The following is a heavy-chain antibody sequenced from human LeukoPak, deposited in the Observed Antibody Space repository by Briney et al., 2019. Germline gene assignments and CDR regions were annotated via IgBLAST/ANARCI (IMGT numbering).Heavy chain of an antibody. D-gene: IGHD2-2*01. CDR1: GYSFTSYW. V-gene: IGHV5-51*01. CDR2: IYPGDSDT. CDR3: ARHVGPRYCSSTSCVTPAPEQ. Sequence: GESLKISCKGSGYSFTSYWIGWVRQMPGKGLEWMGIIYPGDSDTRYSPSFQGQVTISADKSISTAYLQWSSLKASDTAMYYCARHVGPRYCSSTSCVTPAPEQWGQGTLVTVSS. J-gene: IGHJ4*02.